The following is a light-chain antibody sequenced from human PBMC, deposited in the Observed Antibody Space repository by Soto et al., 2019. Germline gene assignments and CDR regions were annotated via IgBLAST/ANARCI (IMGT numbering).Light chain of an antibody. CDR1: QRINIY. V-gene: IGKV1-39*01. Sequence: DIQITQSPSSLSTSIGDKVTKTCRASQRINIYLNWYRQKPGKAPKLLIYAASSLQSGVPSRFSGSGSGTDFTLTISSLQPEDFATYYCQQSYSTSITFGQGTRLEIK. CDR3: QQSYSTSIT. CDR2: AAS. J-gene: IGKJ5*01.